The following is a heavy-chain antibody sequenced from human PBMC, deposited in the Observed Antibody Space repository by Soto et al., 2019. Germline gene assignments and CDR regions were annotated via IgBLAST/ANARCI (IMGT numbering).Heavy chain of an antibody. Sequence: GVSLRLSCAASGFTVSSNYMSWVRQAPGKGLEWVSVIYSGGSTYYADSVKGRFTISRDNSKNTLYLQMNSLRAEDTAVYYCARALKGSGSPRAFDYWGQGTLVTVSS. CDR3: ARALKGSGSPRAFDY. V-gene: IGHV3-66*01. D-gene: IGHD3-10*01. J-gene: IGHJ4*02. CDR2: IYSGGST. CDR1: GFTVSSNY.